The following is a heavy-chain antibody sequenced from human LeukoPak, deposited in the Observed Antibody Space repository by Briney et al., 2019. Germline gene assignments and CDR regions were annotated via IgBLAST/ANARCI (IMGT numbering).Heavy chain of an antibody. D-gene: IGHD2-15*01. CDR3: ARYCSGGSCYSFQDY. CDR1: GGSISSSNW. Sequence: SETLSLTCAVSGGSISSSNWWSWVRQPPGKGLEWIGEIYHSGSTNYNPSLKSRVTISVDKSKNQFSLKLSSVTAADTAVYYCARYCSGGSCYSFQDYWGQGTLVTVSS. J-gene: IGHJ4*02. CDR2: IYHSGST. V-gene: IGHV4-4*02.